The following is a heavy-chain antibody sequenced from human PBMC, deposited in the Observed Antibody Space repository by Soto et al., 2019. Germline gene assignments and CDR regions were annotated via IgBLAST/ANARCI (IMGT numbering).Heavy chain of an antibody. Sequence: ESGGGLVKPGGSLRLSCATSGFTFSDHYMSWIRQAPGKGLEYISYITSSGSSIYYADSVKGRFTISRDNAKNSLYLQMNSLRAEDTAVYYCARDRSGSWYGRGYYYYGMDVWGQGTTVTVSS. CDR1: GFTFSDHY. V-gene: IGHV3-11*01. CDR3: ARDRSGSWYGRGYYYYGMDV. D-gene: IGHD6-13*01. CDR2: ITSSGSSI. J-gene: IGHJ6*02.